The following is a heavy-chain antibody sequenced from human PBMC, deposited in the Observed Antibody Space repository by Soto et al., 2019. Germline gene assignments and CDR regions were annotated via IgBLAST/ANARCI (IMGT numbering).Heavy chain of an antibody. CDR2: IIPVFGTT. V-gene: IGHV1-69*01. CDR3: ARAYLNGTKWHHYFGMDG. CDR1: GGTFNNYG. D-gene: IGHD1-20*01. Sequence: QVQLVQSGAEVKKPGSSVKVSCKASGGTFNNYGISWVRQAPGQGLEWMGGIIPVFGTTDYAQKFQGRLTITADDSTNTAYMELSSLRWEDTAVYFCARAYLNGTKWHHYFGMDGWGQGTPGHRLL. J-gene: IGHJ6*01.